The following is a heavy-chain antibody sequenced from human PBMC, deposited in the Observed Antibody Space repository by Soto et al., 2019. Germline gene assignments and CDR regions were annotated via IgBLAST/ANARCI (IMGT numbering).Heavy chain of an antibody. CDR2: VSFYGGEE. V-gene: IGHV3-30-3*01. D-gene: IGHD2-21*02. CDR3: VIYCGGDCYNH. J-gene: IGHJ4*02. CDR1: GFDFSGHA. Sequence: QVQLVESGGGVGQPGGSLRLSCAASGFDFSGHAMHWVRQPPGTGPEWLATVSFYGGEEFYADSVKGLFTTSRDNSKSSVVLQMQRRTVEDTATYSGVIYCGGDCYNHWGQGPPVAVSS.